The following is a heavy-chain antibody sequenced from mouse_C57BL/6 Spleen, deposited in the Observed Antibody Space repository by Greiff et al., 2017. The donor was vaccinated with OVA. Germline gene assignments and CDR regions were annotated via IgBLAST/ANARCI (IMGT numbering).Heavy chain of an antibody. CDR3: ARPYDYDGGAWFAY. J-gene: IGHJ3*01. Sequence: EVQGVESGGGLVKPGGSLKLSCAASGFTFSSYTMSWVRQTPEKRLEWVATISGGGGNTYYPDSVKGRFTISRDNAKNTLYLQMSSLRSEDTALYYCARPYDYDGGAWFAYWGQGTLVTVSA. CDR2: ISGGGGNT. V-gene: IGHV5-9*01. D-gene: IGHD2-4*01. CDR1: GFTFSSYT.